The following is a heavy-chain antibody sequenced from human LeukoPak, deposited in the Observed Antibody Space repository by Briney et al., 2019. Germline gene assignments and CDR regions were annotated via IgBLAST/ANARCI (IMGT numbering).Heavy chain of an antibody. J-gene: IGHJ5*02. Sequence: GASVKVSCKASGYTFTSYDINWVRQATGQGLEWMGWMNPNSGNTGYAQKFQGRVTMTWNTSISTAYMELSSLRSEDTAVYYCASGYYGSGSYRGYWFDPWGQGTLVTVSS. V-gene: IGHV1-8*01. CDR2: MNPNSGNT. CDR3: ASGYYGSGSYRGYWFDP. D-gene: IGHD3-10*01. CDR1: GYTFTSYD.